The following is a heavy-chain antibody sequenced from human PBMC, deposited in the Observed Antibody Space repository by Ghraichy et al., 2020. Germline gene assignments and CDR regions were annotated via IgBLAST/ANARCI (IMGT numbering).Heavy chain of an antibody. J-gene: IGHJ3*02. V-gene: IGHV4-59*01. Sequence: SETLSLTCTVSGGSISRFYWTWLRQPPGKGLEWIGYIYYSGTANYNPSLMSRVTFSVDTSKNQFSLKLTSVTAADTAVYYCARRGPYDILTGYYIDAFDIWGLGKMVTVSS. CDR3: ARRGPYDILTGYYIDAFDI. D-gene: IGHD3-9*01. CDR2: IYYSGTA. CDR1: GGSISRFY.